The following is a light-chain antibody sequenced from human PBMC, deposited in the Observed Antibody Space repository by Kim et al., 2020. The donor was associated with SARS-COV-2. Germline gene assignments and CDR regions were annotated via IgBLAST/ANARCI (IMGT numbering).Light chain of an antibody. J-gene: IGKJ4*01. CDR1: QSVSNN. CDR3: QQYNNWPLT. CDR2: GSS. V-gene: IGKV3-15*01. Sequence: EIVMTQSPATLSVSPGERDTLSCRASQSVSNNLAWYQQKPGQAPRLLIYGSSTRATGIPARFSGSGSGTDFTLTISSLQSEDFAVYYCQQYNNWPLTFGGGTKLEI.